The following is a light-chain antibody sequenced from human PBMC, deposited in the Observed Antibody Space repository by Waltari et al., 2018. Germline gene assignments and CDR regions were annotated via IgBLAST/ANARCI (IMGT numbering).Light chain of an antibody. CDR2: AAS. J-gene: IGKJ4*01. Sequence: IQMTQSPSSVSASVGDRVTITCRASEDISSWLAWDQQKAGKVPKLLIHAASNLQSGVPTRFRGRGYGTDFNLTISSLQPEDFATYYCQQSRSDPLTFGGGTKVESK. CDR3: QQSRSDPLT. V-gene: IGKV1D-12*01. CDR1: EDISSW.